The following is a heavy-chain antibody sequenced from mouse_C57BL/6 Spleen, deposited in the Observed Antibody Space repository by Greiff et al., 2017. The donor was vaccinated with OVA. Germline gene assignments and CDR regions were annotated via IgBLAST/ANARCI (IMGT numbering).Heavy chain of an antibody. CDR1: GYTFTSYW. J-gene: IGHJ3*01. CDR3: ASYGSSYVWFAY. CDR2: IDPSDSYT. Sequence: VQLQQPGAELVMPGASVKLSCKASGYTFTSYWMHWVKQRPGQGLEWIGEIDPSDSYTNYNQKFKGKATLTVDKSSSTAYMQLSSLTSEDSAVYYCASYGSSYVWFAYWGQGTLVTVSA. V-gene: IGHV1-69*01. D-gene: IGHD1-1*01.